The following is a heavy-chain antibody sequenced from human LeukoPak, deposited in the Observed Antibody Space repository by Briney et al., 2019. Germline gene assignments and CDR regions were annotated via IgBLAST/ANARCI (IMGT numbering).Heavy chain of an antibody. D-gene: IGHD3-10*01. J-gene: IGHJ4*02. CDR1: GGSFSGYY. Sequence: PSETLSLTCAVYGGSFSGYYWSWTRQPPGKGLEWIGEINHSGSTNYNPSLKSRVTISVDTSKNQFSLKLSSVTAADTAVYYCARETYYYGSGSYSDYWGQGTLVTVSS. V-gene: IGHV4-34*01. CDR3: ARETYYYGSGSYSDY. CDR2: INHSGST.